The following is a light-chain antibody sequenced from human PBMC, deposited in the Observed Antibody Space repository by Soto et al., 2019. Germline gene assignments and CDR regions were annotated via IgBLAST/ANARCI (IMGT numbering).Light chain of an antibody. CDR1: SSDVGLYNF. V-gene: IGLV2-8*01. J-gene: IGLJ2*01. CDR3: SSYAGFNKVI. CDR2: DVT. Sequence: QSALTQPPSASGSPGQSVTISCTGTSSDVGLYNFVSWYQQHPGEAPKLTIYDVTKRPSGVPDRFSGSKSGNTASLTVSGLQAEDEADYYCSSYAGFNKVIFGGGTKVTVL.